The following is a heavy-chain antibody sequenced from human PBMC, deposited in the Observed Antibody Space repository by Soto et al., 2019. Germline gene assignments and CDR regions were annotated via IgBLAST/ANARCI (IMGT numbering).Heavy chain of an antibody. J-gene: IGHJ4*02. Sequence: EVQLLESGGGLVQPGGSLRLSCAASGFTFSSYAMSWVRQAPGKGLEWVSAISGSGGSTYYADSVKGRFTDSKDNSKNTLDLQMNSLRTEDTDVDYRAKSGQQLVICPPILYFDYWGQGTLVTVSS. D-gene: IGHD6-13*01. V-gene: IGHV3-23*01. CDR3: AKSGQQLVICPPILYFDY. CDR1: GFTFSSYA. CDR2: ISGSGGST.